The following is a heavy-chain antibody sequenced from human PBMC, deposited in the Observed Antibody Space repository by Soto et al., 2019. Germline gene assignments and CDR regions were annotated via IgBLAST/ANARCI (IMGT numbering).Heavy chain of an antibody. J-gene: IGHJ5*02. D-gene: IGHD2-8*02. CDR2: INPNSGGT. CDR3: ASAKGDGTDTHCSRPWFDP. Sequence: QVQLVQSGAEVKKPGASVKVSCETSGYTFTGYFMHWLRQAPGQGLEWMGWINPNSGGTHYSQRFLGRVTMTRDTSTSTVYMELSRLRSDDTAVYFCASAKGDGTDTHCSRPWFDPWGQGTQVTVSS. CDR1: GYTFTGYF. V-gene: IGHV1-2*02.